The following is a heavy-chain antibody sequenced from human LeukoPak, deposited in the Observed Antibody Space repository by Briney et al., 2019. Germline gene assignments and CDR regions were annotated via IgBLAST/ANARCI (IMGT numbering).Heavy chain of an antibody. CDR1: GFTFSDYW. J-gene: IGHJ4*02. D-gene: IGHD3-10*01. CDR3: ARGPNYGSRSDYFDY. CDR2: MKEDGSEK. Sequence: GGSLRLSCAASGFTFSDYWMNWVRQAPGKGLEWVANMKEDGSEKYCVDCVKGRFTISRDNAKNSLYLQMNSLRVEDTAVDYCARGPNYGSRSDYFDYWGQGTLVTVSS. V-gene: IGHV3-7*03.